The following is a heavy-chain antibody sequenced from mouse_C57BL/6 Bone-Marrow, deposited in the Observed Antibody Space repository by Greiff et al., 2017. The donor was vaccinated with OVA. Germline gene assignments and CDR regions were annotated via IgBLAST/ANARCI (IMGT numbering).Heavy chain of an antibody. CDR1: GYAFSSYW. J-gene: IGHJ1*03. V-gene: IGHV1-80*01. CDR3: ARRGGYGSRNVGGPWYFDV. D-gene: IGHD1-1*01. CDR2: IYPGDGDA. Sequence: VQLQQSGAELVKPGASVKISCKASGYAFSSYWMNWVKQRPGKGLEWIGQIYPGDGDANYNGKFKGKATLTADKSSSTAYMQLSSLTSEDSAVYFCARRGGYGSRNVGGPWYFDVWGTGTTVTVSS.